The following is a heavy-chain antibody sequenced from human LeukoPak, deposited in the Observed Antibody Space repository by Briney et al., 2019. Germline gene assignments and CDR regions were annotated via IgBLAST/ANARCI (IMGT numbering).Heavy chain of an antibody. D-gene: IGHD3-22*01. J-gene: IGHJ3*02. V-gene: IGHV1-69*13. CDR2: IIPIFGTA. CDR3: ARDQRERDDSSGLELIDAFDI. Sequence: ASVKVSCKASGGTFSSYAISWVRQAPGQGLEWMGGIIPIFGTANYAQKFQGRVTITADESTSTAYMELSSLRSEDTAVYYCARDQRERDDSSGLELIDAFDIWGQGTMVTVSS. CDR1: GGTFSSYA.